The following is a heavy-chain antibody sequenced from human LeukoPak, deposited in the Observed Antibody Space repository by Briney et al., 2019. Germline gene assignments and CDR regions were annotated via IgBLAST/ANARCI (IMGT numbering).Heavy chain of an antibody. CDR3: ARDQEGFDY. CDR1: GYTLTSNY. CDR2: IYPRDGST. J-gene: IGHJ4*02. V-gene: IGHV1-46*01. Sequence: HAASVKVSCKASGYTLTSNYIHWVRQAPGQGLEWMGMIYPRDGSTSYAQKFQGRVTVTRDTSTSTVHMELSGLRFEDTAVYYCARDQEGFDYWGQGTLVTVSS.